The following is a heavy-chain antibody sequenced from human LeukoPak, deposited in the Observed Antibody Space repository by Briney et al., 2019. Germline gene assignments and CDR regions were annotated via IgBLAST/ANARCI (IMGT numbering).Heavy chain of an antibody. D-gene: IGHD2-8*01. Sequence: GGSLRLSCAAFGFSVSTKYMSWLRQAPGKGPEWVSAIYSGGATYYADSVRGRFTISRDNSKNTLYLQMNSLRAEDTAVYYCARASAVLMVYATWGQGTLVIVSS. CDR1: GFSVSTKY. V-gene: IGHV3-66*01. J-gene: IGHJ5*02. CDR2: IYSGGAT. CDR3: ARASAVLMVYAT.